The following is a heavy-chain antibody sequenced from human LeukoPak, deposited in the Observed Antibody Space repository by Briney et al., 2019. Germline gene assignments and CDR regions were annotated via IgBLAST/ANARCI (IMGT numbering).Heavy chain of an antibody. D-gene: IGHD5-18*01. Sequence: GGSLRLSCAASGFTFSSYAMHWVRQAPGKGLEWVAVISHDGSNKYYADSVKGRFTISRDNSKNTLYLQMNSLRAEDTAVYYCARDPYSYGFPSEGMDVWGQGTTVTVSS. CDR3: ARDPYSYGFPSEGMDV. CDR2: ISHDGSNK. V-gene: IGHV3-30*04. CDR1: GFTFSSYA. J-gene: IGHJ6*02.